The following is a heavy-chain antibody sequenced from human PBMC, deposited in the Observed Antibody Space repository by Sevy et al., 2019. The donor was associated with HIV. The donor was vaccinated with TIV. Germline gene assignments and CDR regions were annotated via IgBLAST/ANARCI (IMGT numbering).Heavy chain of an antibody. Sequence: GGSLRLSCAASGFTFRTFAMSWVRQAPGKGLQWVSSISDTGTSTYYAYSVEGRFTISRDNSKKTLYLQMNSRRAEDTALYYCAKYAGDFPHFDYWGQGTLVTVSS. CDR2: ISDTGTST. D-gene: IGHD7-27*01. CDR1: GFTFRTFA. CDR3: AKYAGDFPHFDY. J-gene: IGHJ4*02. V-gene: IGHV3-23*01.